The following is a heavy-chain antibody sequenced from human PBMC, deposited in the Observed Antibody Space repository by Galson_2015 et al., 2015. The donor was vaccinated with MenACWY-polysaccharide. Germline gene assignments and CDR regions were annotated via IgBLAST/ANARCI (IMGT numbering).Heavy chain of an antibody. V-gene: IGHV1-18*04. J-gene: IGHJ4*02. D-gene: IGHD2-15*01. CDR3: ARDAGGTEDY. CDR2: INTYNDNT. Sequence: SVKVSCKASGYTFNNYAINWVRQAPGQGLEWMGWINTYNDNTNYAQKVHGRVTVTADSNTAYMELQSLRSDDTAVYYCARDAGGTEDYWGQGTLVTVSS. CDR1: GYTFNNYA.